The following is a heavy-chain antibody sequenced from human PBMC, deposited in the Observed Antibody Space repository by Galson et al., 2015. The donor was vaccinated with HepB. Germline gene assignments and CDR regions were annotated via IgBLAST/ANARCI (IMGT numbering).Heavy chain of an antibody. D-gene: IGHD3-10*02. Sequence: SLRLSCAASGFSVSNNYMSWVRQAPGQGLEWVSAFYSGGSTYYTGSVKGRFTISRDNSKNTLYLQMNSLRAEGTGVYYCAKAAITMIGHDAFDIWGQGTMVTVSS. V-gene: IGHV3-53*01. J-gene: IGHJ3*02. CDR2: FYSGGST. CDR1: GFSVSNNY. CDR3: AKAAITMIGHDAFDI.